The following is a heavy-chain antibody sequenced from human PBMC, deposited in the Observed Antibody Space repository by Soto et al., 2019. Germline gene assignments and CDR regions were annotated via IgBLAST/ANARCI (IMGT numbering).Heavy chain of an antibody. Sequence: QVQLVQSGAEEKKPGASVKVSCKASGYTFTSYAMHWVRQAPGQRLEWMGWINAGNGNTKYSQKFQGRVTITRDTSASTAYRELSSLRSEDTAVYYCARSIVVVTPLDYWGQGPLVTVSS. CDR2: INAGNGNT. J-gene: IGHJ4*02. D-gene: IGHD2-21*02. CDR3: ARSIVVVTPLDY. V-gene: IGHV1-3*05. CDR1: GYTFTSYA.